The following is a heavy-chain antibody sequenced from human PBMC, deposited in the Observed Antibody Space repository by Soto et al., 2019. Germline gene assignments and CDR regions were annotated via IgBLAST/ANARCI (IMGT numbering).Heavy chain of an antibody. CDR2: IYYSGST. CDR1: GGSISSYY. CDR3: ARRVLTGYYTSYWYFDL. D-gene: IGHD3-9*01. J-gene: IGHJ2*01. V-gene: IGHV4-59*08. Sequence: QVQLQESGPGLVKPSETLSLTCTVSGGSISSYYWSWIRQPPGKGLEWIGYIYYSGSTNYNPSLKSRVTISVDTSKNQFSLKLSSVTAADTAVYYCARRVLTGYYTSYWYFDLWGRGTLVTVSS.